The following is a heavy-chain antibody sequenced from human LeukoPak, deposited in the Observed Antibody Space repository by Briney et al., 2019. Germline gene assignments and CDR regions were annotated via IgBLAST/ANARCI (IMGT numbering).Heavy chain of an antibody. CDR3: ARGRYGDFEFEY. J-gene: IGHJ4*02. V-gene: IGHV1-8*01. D-gene: IGHD4-17*01. CDR1: GYTFTSYD. Sequence: ASVKVSCKASGYTFTSYDINWVRQAPGQGLEWMGWMNPDSGNTVYAQEFQGRVTMTRNTSISTAYMELSSLRSEDTAVYYCARGRYGDFEFEYWGQGTLVTVSS. CDR2: MNPDSGNT.